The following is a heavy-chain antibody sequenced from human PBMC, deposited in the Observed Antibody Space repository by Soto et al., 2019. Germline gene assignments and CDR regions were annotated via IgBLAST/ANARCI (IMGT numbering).Heavy chain of an antibody. CDR2: ISYDGSNK. D-gene: IGHD6-19*01. V-gene: IGHV3-30-3*01. CDR3: ARDSNSGWPDY. J-gene: IGHJ4*02. CDR1: GFTFSSYA. Sequence: QVQLVESGGGVVQPGRSLRVSCAASGFTFSSYAMHWVRQAPGKGLEWVAVISYDGSNKYYADSVKGRFTISRDNSKNTLYLQMNSLRAEDTAVYYCARDSNSGWPDYWGQGTLVTVSS.